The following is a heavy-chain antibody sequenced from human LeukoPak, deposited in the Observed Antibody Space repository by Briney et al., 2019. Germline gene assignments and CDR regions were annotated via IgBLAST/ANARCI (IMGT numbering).Heavy chain of an antibody. CDR3: ARDLPVVGATRSAFDY. Sequence: ASVKVSCKASGYTFTSYGISWVRQAPGQGLEWMGWISAYNGNTNYAQKLQGRVTITTDTSTSTAYMELRSLRSADTAVYYCARDLPVVGATRSAFDYWGQGTLVTVSS. D-gene: IGHD1-26*01. CDR2: ISAYNGNT. CDR1: GYTFTSYG. V-gene: IGHV1-18*01. J-gene: IGHJ4*02.